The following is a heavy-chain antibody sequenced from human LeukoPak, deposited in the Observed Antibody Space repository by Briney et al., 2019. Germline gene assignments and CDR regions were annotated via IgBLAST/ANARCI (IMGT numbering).Heavy chain of an antibody. CDR2: FGPEDGET. J-gene: IGHJ6*03. CDR3: ATGPRYYYYYMDV. Sequence: ASVKVSCKVSGYTLTELSMHWVRQAPGKGLEWMGGFGPEDGETIYAQKFQGRVTMTEDTSTDTAYMELSSLRSEDTAVYYCATGPRYYYYYMDVWGKGTTVTVSS. CDR1: GYTLTELS. V-gene: IGHV1-24*01.